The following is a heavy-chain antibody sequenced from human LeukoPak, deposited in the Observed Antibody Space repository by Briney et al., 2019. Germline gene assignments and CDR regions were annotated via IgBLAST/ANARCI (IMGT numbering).Heavy chain of an antibody. Sequence: GGSLRLSCAASGFIFSSYSMSWVRQAPGKGLEWVSYINGPSDTIYYADSVKGRFSISRDNAKHSVYLQMSSLRAEDTAVYYCTTYGRDGYSGYFWGQGALVTVSS. V-gene: IGHV3-48*04. CDR2: INGPSDTI. D-gene: IGHD5-24*01. J-gene: IGHJ4*02. CDR3: TTYGRDGYSGYF. CDR1: GFIFSSYS.